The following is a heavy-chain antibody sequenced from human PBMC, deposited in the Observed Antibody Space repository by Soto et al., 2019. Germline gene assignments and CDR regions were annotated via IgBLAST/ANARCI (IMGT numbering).Heavy chain of an antibody. Sequence: GSLRLSCEGSGFTFSAYAMNWVRQAPGKGLEWVSYISSRSDTLYYADSVKGRFTISRDNAKNSVSLQMNTLRVEDTAVYYCAREDSIIIPAVSDFWGQGTLVTVSS. J-gene: IGHJ4*02. D-gene: IGHD2-2*01. CDR2: ISSRSDTL. V-gene: IGHV3-48*04. CDR3: AREDSIIIPAVSDF. CDR1: GFTFSAYA.